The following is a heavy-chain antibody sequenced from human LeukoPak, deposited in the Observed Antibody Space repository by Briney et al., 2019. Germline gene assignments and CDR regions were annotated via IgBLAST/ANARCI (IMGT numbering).Heavy chain of an antibody. D-gene: IGHD3-10*01. CDR2: IYTSGST. CDR3: ARGGYYYGSGSHGLPDY. Sequence: SETLSLTCTVSGGSISSSSYYWSWIRQPAGKGLEWIGRIYTSGSTNYNPSLKSRVTMSVDTSKNQFSLKLSSVTAADTAVYYCARGGYYYGSGSHGLPDYWGQGTLVTVSS. CDR1: GGSISSSSYY. J-gene: IGHJ4*02. V-gene: IGHV4-61*02.